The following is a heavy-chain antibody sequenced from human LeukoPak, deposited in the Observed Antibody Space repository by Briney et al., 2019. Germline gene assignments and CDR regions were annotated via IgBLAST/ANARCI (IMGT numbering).Heavy chain of an antibody. CDR3: ARATAAAGNY. J-gene: IGHJ4*02. D-gene: IGHD6-13*01. V-gene: IGHV3-7*03. CDR2: IKQDGSEM. CDR1: GFTFNRFG. Sequence: GGSLRLSCATSGFTFNRFGMHWVRQAPGKGLEWVANIKQDGSEMHYVDSVKGRFTISRDSAKNSLYLQMNSLRAEDTADYYCARATAAAGNYWGQGTLVTVSS.